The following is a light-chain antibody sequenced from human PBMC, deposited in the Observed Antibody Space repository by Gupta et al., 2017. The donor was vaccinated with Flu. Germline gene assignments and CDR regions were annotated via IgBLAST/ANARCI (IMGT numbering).Light chain of an antibody. CDR1: QILTGGY. CDR2: TTS. V-gene: IGKV3-20*01. J-gene: IGKJ1*01. Sequence: EIVLTQSPGTLSLSPGERATLSCRASQILTGGYLAWYQQKPGQAPRLLIYTTSSRSTDVPDRFSGSGSGTEFTLTISRLEPEDFAVYYCQQDDNSPWTFGQGTKVEI. CDR3: QQDDNSPWT.